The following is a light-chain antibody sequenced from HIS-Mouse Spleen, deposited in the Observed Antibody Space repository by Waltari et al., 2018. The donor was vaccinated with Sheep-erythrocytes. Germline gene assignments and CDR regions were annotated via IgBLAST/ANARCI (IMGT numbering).Light chain of an antibody. Sequence: QSALTQPASVSGSPGQSITISCTGTSSDVGGYNYVSWDQQHPAKAPKLMIYDVSNRPSGVSNRFSGSKSGNTASLTISGLQAEDEADYYCSSYTSSSTWVFGGGTKLTVL. J-gene: IGLJ3*02. V-gene: IGLV2-14*03. CDR2: DVS. CDR3: SSYTSSSTWV. CDR1: SSDVGGYNY.